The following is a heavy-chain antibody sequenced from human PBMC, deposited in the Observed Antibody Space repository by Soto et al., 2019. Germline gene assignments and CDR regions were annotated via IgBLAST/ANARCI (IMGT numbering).Heavy chain of an antibody. Sequence: SETLSLTCAVYCGSFSGYYWSWIRQPPGKGLEWIGEINHSGSTNYNPSLKSRVTISVDTSKNQFSLKLSSVTAADTAVYYCARRTYYYDSSGYYYLYYYGMDVWGQGTTVTVSS. CDR1: CGSFSGYY. V-gene: IGHV4-34*01. CDR3: ARRTYYYDSSGYYYLYYYGMDV. D-gene: IGHD3-22*01. J-gene: IGHJ6*02. CDR2: INHSGST.